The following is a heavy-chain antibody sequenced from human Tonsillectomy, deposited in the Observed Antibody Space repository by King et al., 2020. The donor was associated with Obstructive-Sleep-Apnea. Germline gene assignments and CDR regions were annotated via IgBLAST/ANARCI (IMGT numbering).Heavy chain of an antibody. D-gene: IGHD6-13*01. CDR2: ISYDGSKK. V-gene: IGHV3-30*18. Sequence: QVQLVESGGGVVQPGRSLRLSCAASGFIFSSYGMHWVRQAPGKGLEWVAVISYDGSKKYYADSVKGRFTISRDNSKNTLYLQMHSLRAEDTAVYYCAKDRSSSSWSPADSDYWGQGTLVTVSS. CDR1: GFIFSSYG. J-gene: IGHJ4*02. CDR3: AKDRSSSSWSPADSDY.